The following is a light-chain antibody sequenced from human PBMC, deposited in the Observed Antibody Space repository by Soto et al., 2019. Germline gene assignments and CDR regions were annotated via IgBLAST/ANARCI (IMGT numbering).Light chain of an antibody. V-gene: IGKV3-20*01. CDR3: QQYGSLPQT. CDR1: QTVSSNY. CDR2: GAS. Sequence: DIVLAQSPATLSLSPGERATLSCRASQTVSSNYLAWYQQKFGQAPRLLIYGASSRATGIPDRFSGSGSGTDFTLTISRLEPEDCAVYYCQQYGSLPQTFGQGTRLESK. J-gene: IGKJ5*01.